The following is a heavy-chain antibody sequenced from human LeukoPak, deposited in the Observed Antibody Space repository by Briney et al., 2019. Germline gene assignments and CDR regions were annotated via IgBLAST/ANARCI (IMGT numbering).Heavy chain of an antibody. J-gene: IGHJ3*02. CDR1: GFTFRSYD. CDR3: AREDSSGAFDI. D-gene: IGHD3-22*01. V-gene: IGHV3-33*01. CDR2: VWYDESNK. Sequence: GGSLRLSCAASGFTFRSYDMHWVRQAPGKGLEWVAVVWYDESNKYYVDSVNGRFTISRDNSKNTLYLQMNSLRVEDTALYYCAREDSSGAFDIWGQGTMVTVSS.